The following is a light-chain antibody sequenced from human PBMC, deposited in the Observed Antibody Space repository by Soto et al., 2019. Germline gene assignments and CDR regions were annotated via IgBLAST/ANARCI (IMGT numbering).Light chain of an antibody. CDR2: WAS. Sequence: DIVMTQSPDSLAVSLGERATINCKSSQSVLHSSHNKNYLAWYQQKPGQPPKLVIYWASARESGVPDRFSGSGCGTDFTLTISSRQAEDVAVYYCQQYYSVPRTFGQGTKVEVK. V-gene: IGKV4-1*01. CDR3: QQYYSVPRT. CDR1: QSVLHSSHNKNY. J-gene: IGKJ1*01.